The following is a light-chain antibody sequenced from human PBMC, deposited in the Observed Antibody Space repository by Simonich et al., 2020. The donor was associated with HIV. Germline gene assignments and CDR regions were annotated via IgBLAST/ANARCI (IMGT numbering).Light chain of an antibody. J-gene: IGLJ2*01. CDR1: SSDVGSYNF. Sequence: QSALTQPASVSGSPGQSITISCTGTSSDVGSYNFVSLYQQHPGKAPKLMIYEVSKRPSGVSNRFSGSKSGNTAALTISGLEAEDEADYYCCSYAGSSPSVVFGGGTKLTVL. V-gene: IGLV2-23*02. CDR3: CSYAGSSPSVV. CDR2: EVS.